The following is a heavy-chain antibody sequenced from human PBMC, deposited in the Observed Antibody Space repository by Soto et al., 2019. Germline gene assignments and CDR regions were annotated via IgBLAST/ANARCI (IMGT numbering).Heavy chain of an antibody. Sequence: QVQLQESGPGLVKPSETLSLTCTVSGGSIRGYYWSWIRQAPGKGLEWIGYIYYTGGTNYNPSLTSRVTIAVDAAKNEFSRRRSSVTAAGTVVYYCARDGGFSSGWCLDVWGQGTLSTGSS. V-gene: IGHV4-59*01. CDR1: GGSIRGYY. CDR2: IYYTGGT. D-gene: IGHD6-19*01. J-gene: IGHJ4*02. CDR3: ARDGGFSSGWCLDV.